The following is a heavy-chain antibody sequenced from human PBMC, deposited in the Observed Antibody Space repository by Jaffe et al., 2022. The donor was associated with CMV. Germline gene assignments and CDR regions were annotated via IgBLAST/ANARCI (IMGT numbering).Heavy chain of an antibody. CDR3: ARDRRKSGSYSYYYYYMDV. V-gene: IGHV3-21*01. J-gene: IGHJ6*03. D-gene: IGHD1-26*01. CDR2: ISSSSSYI. Sequence: EVQLVESGGGLVKPGGSLRLSCAASGFTFSSYSMNWVRQAPGKGLEWVSSISSSSSYIYYADSVKGRFTISRDNAKNSLYLQMNSLRAEDTAVYYCARDRRKSGSYSYYYYYMDVWGKGTTVTVSS. CDR1: GFTFSSYS.